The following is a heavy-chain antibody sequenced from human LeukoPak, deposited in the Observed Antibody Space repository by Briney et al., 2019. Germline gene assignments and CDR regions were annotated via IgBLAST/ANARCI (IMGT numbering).Heavy chain of an antibody. CDR1: GGYISSYY. CDR3: ARDEYSSSWRYGMDV. J-gene: IGHJ6*02. D-gene: IGHD6-13*01. Sequence: SETLSLTCTVSGGYISSYYWSWVRQPPGKGLEWIGYIYYSGSTNYKPSLKSRATISVDTSKNQFSLKLSSLTAADTAVYYCARDEYSSSWRYGMDVWGQGTTVTVSS. CDR2: IYYSGST. V-gene: IGHV4-59*01.